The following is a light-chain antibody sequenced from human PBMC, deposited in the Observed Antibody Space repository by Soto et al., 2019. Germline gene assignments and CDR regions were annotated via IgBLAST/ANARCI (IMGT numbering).Light chain of an antibody. V-gene: IGKV3-20*01. J-gene: IGKJ1*01. CDR1: QSVSSNY. CDR2: GAS. Sequence: IVLTQSPGTLSLSPGERATLSCRASQSVSSNYLAWYQQKPGQAPRLLIYGASSRATGIPDRFSGRGSGTDFTLTISRLEPEDFAVYYCQQYGSSPQTFGQGTKVGTK. CDR3: QQYGSSPQT.